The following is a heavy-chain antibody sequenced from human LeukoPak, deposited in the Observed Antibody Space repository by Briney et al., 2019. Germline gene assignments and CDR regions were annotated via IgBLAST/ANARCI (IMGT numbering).Heavy chain of an antibody. CDR2: IRYDGRNK. CDR1: GFIFSSYG. V-gene: IGHV3-30*02. CDR3: AVGIVTTFDY. J-gene: IGHJ4*02. D-gene: IGHD3-22*01. Sequence: PGGSLRLSCAASGFIFSSYGMHWVRQAPGKGLEWVAFIRYDGRNKYYADSVKGRFTISRDNSKNTLYLQMNSLRGEDTAVYYCAVGIVTTFDYWGQGTLVTVSS.